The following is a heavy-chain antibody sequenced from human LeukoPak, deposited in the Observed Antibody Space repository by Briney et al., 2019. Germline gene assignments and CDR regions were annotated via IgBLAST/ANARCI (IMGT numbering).Heavy chain of an antibody. Sequence: GGSLRLSCAASGFTFSSYEMNWVRQAPGKGLEWISYISGSGSTIYYADFVKGRFTISRDNAKHSVYLQMNRLRAEDTAVYYCARAGSGYTSPSDYWGQGTLVTVSS. J-gene: IGHJ4*02. CDR1: GFTFSSYE. D-gene: IGHD6-13*01. V-gene: IGHV3-48*03. CDR2: ISGSGSTI. CDR3: ARAGSGYTSPSDY.